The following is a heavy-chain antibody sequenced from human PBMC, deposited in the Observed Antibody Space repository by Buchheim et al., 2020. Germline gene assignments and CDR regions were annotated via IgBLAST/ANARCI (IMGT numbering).Heavy chain of an antibody. D-gene: IGHD7-27*01. V-gene: IGHV3-7*01. J-gene: IGHJ4*02. CDR1: GFTFSTYW. CDR3: ASWAGRDH. CDR2: INPDGSAK. Sequence: EVQLVESGGGLVQPGESLRLSCAASGFTFSTYWMTWVRQAPGKGLEWVANINPDGSAKYYVGSVKGRFTISRDDAKNSLYLQMNSLRDEDTAVYYCASWAGRDHWGQGT.